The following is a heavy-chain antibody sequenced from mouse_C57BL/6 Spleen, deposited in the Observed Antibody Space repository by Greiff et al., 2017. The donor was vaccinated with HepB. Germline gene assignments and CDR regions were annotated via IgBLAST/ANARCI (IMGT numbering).Heavy chain of an antibody. D-gene: IGHD2-4*01. CDR2: IYPGDGDT. J-gene: IGHJ1*03. CDR3: ARSDDYEYFDV. Sequence: QVQLKESGPELVKPGASVKISCKASGYAFSSSWMNWVKQRPGKGLEWIGRIYPGDGDTNYNGKFKGKATLTADKSSSTAYMQLSSLTSEDSAVYFCARSDDYEYFDVWGTGTTVTVSS. CDR1: GYAFSSSW. V-gene: IGHV1-82*01.